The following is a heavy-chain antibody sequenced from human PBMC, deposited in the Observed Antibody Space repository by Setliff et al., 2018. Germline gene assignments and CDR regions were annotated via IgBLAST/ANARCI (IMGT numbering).Heavy chain of an antibody. CDR2: VSVSGDNT. D-gene: IGHD1-26*01. J-gene: IGHJ1*01. V-gene: IGHV3-23*01. Sequence: PGGSLRLSCAASGLTFNSYAISWVRQAPGKGLEWVSTVSVSGDNTYYADSVKGRFTISKDNAKNSLYLQMNNLRAEDTALYFCARDASGSYGTEYFQHWGQGTLVTVSS. CDR3: ARDASGSYGTEYFQH. CDR1: GLTFNSYA.